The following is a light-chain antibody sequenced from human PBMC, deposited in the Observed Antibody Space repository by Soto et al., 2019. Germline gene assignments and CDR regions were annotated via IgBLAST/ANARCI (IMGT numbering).Light chain of an antibody. V-gene: IGLV2-8*01. CDR3: CSYAGSYTWV. CDR2: EVS. Sequence: QSALTQPPSASGSPGQSVTISCTGTSSDVGAYDYVSWYQQHPGKAPKLMIYEVSQRPSGVPDRFSGSKSGNTASLTISGLQAEDEGDYYCCSYAGSYTWVFGGGTKLTVL. CDR1: SSDVGAYDY. J-gene: IGLJ3*02.